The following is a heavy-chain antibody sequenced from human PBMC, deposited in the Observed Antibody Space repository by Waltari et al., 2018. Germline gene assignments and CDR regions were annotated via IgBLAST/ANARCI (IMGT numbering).Heavy chain of an antibody. CDR2: ISSISSTI. J-gene: IGHJ4*02. CDR3: ASGAAGFDY. CDR1: GFTFSSYR. D-gene: IGHD3-16*01. Sequence: EVQLVESGGGLVQPGGSLRLSCAASGFTFSSYRMHWVRQAPGKGLEWVSYISSISSTIYYADSVKGRFTISRDNAKNSLYLQMNSLRAEDTAVYYCASGAAGFDYWGQGTLVTVSS. V-gene: IGHV3-48*01.